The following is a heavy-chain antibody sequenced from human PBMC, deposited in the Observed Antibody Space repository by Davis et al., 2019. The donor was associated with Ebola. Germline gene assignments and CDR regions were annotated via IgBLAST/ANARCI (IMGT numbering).Heavy chain of an antibody. V-gene: IGHV4-61*01. D-gene: IGHD5-24*01. CDR3: ASRDGYNGDY. Sequence: SETLSLTCTVSGGSISSGSYYWSWIRQPPGKGLEWIGYIYYSGSTNYNPSPKSRVTISVDTSKNQFSLKLSSVTAADTAVYYCASRDGYNGDYWGQGTLVTVSS. J-gene: IGHJ4*02. CDR2: IYYSGST. CDR1: GGSISSGSYY.